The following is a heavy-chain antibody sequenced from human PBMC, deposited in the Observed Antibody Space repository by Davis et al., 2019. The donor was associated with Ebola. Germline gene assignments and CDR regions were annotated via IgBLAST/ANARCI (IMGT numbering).Heavy chain of an antibody. CDR2: LYHGGGT. Sequence: GSLRLSCTVSGGSISSYYWSWIRQPPGQGLEWIGNLYHGGGTNYNPSLKSRVTISVDTSKNQFSLKLSSVTAADTAVYYCARYRPYYYDSRYGMDVWGQGTTVTVSS. V-gene: IGHV4-59*12. CDR1: GGSISSYY. CDR3: ARYRPYYYDSRYGMDV. D-gene: IGHD3-22*01. J-gene: IGHJ6*02.